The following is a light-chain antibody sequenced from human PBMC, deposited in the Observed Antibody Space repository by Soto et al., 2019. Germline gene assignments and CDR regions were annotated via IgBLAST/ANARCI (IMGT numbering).Light chain of an antibody. CDR2: ANS. CDR3: QSYDSSLSVV. J-gene: IGLJ2*01. CDR1: SSNIGAGYD. V-gene: IGLV1-40*01. Sequence: QSVLTQPPSVSGAPGQRVTISCTGSSSNIGAGYDVYWYQQLPGTAPKLLIYANSNLPSGVPDRFSGSKSGTSASLAITGLQAEDEADYYCQSYDSSLSVVFGGGTQLTVL.